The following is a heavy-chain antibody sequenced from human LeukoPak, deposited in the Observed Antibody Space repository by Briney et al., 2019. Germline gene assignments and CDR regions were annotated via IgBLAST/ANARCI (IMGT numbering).Heavy chain of an antibody. CDR1: GFTFSNAW. D-gene: IGHD3-9*01. Sequence: GGSLRLSCAGSGFTFSNAWMSWVRQAPGKGLEWVGRIKSKTDGGTTDYAAPVKGRFTISRDDSKNTLYLQMNSLKTEDAAVYYCTTVLTGYYWDDYWGQGTLVTVSS. CDR2: IKSKTDGGTT. V-gene: IGHV3-15*01. CDR3: TTVLTGYYWDDY. J-gene: IGHJ4*02.